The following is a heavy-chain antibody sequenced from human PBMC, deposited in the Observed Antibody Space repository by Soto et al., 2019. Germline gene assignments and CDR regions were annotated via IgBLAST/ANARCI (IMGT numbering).Heavy chain of an antibody. CDR2: IIPIFGTA. Sequence: QVQLVQSGAEVKKPGSSVKVSCKASGGTFSSYAISWVRQAPGQGLEWMGGIIPIFGTANYAQKFQGRVTITADKATSTAYMELSSLRSEDTAVYYCARDGYYYGSGSGTPLLNFDIWGQGTMVTVSS. J-gene: IGHJ3*02. CDR1: GGTFSSYA. V-gene: IGHV1-69*06. D-gene: IGHD3-10*01. CDR3: ARDGYYYGSGSGTPLLNFDI.